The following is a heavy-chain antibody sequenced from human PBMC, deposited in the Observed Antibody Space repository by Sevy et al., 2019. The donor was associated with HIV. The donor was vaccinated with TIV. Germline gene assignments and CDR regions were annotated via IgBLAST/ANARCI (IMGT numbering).Heavy chain of an antibody. V-gene: IGHV4-4*02. Sequence: KQSQTLSLTCAVSRGSISRDNWWSWVRQSPGKGLEWIGDIYHSGSTNYNPSLRSRVTISVDQSQNQFSLRLTSVTAADTAVYFCASLQGEYYDAGAFSSFFFDSWGQGILVTVSS. CDR2: IYHSGST. J-gene: IGHJ4*02. D-gene: IGHD3-16*01. CDR1: RGSISRDNW. CDR3: ASLQGEYYDAGAFSSFFFDS.